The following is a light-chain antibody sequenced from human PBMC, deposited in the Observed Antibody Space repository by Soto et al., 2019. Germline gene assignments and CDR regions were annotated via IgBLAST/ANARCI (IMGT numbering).Light chain of an antibody. CDR1: QNVDSNY. CDR2: GAS. Sequence: IVSTQAPVAISQYTVAIAKLSCRSSQNVDSNYLAWYQQKPGQAPRLLIYGASSRATGIPDRFSGSGSGTDFTLTISRLEPEDFAVYYCQKYGSSPLNCGRGNTVDIK. CDR3: QKYGSSPLN. J-gene: IGKJ3*01. V-gene: IGKV3-20*01.